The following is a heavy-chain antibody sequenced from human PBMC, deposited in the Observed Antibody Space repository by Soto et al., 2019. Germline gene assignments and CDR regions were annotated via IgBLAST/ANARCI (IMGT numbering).Heavy chain of an antibody. CDR3: ATDEGAPAGTPEGMDV. D-gene: IGHD6-13*01. V-gene: IGHV1-24*01. Sequence: ASVKVSCKVSGYTLTELSMHWVRQAPGKGLEWMGGFDPEDGETIYAQKFQGRVTMTEDTSTDTAYMELSSLRSEDTAVYYCATDEGAPAGTPEGMDVWGQGTTVTVSS. CDR1: GYTLTELS. CDR2: FDPEDGET. J-gene: IGHJ6*02.